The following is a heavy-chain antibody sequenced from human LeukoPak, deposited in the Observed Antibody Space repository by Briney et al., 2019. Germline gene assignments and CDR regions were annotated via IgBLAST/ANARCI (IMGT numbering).Heavy chain of an antibody. CDR3: ARLRGNYFPDF. V-gene: IGHV4-59*13. D-gene: IGHD2/OR15-2a*01. CDR2: IYYTGST. CDR1: GGSMSGYY. J-gene: IGHJ4*02. Sequence: SETLSLTCTVSGGSMSGYYWTWIRQPLGKGLEWIAYIYYTGSTNYNPSLESRVTISVDTSKNQFSLRLRSVAAADTDVYYCARLRGNYFPDFWGQGTLVTVSS.